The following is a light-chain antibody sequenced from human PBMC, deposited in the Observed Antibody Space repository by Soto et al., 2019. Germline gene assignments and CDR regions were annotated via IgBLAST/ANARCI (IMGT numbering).Light chain of an antibody. V-gene: IGLV2-23*02. CDR3: CSYATSGSFV. CDR2: EVT. CDR1: SSDVGNYNL. J-gene: IGLJ1*01. Sequence: QSALTQPASVSGSPGQSITISCTGISSDVGNYNLVSWYQQNPGKAPKLMIYEVTKRPSGVSNRFSGSKSGNRASLTISGLQAEDEADYYCCSYATSGSFVFGTGTKLTVL.